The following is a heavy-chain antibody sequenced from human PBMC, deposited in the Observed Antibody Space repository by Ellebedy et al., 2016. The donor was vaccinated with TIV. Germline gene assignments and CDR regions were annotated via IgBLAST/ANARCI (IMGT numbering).Heavy chain of an antibody. J-gene: IGHJ6*02. Sequence: GESLKISXAGSGFTFSIYWMAWVRQAPGKGLEWVSSISSSSSYIYYADSVKGRFTISRDNAKNSLYLQMNSLRAEDTAVYYCARDDSLVGARKYYYYYYGMDVWGQGTTVTVSS. CDR2: ISSSSSYI. CDR1: GFTFSIYW. D-gene: IGHD1-26*01. V-gene: IGHV3-21*01. CDR3: ARDDSLVGARKYYYYYYGMDV.